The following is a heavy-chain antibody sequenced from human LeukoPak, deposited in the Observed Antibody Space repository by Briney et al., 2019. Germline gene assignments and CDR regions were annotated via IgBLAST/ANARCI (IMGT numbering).Heavy chain of an antibody. D-gene: IGHD3-10*01. Sequence: GGSLRLSCAASGFTLSIYVISWVRQAPGKGLEWVSAISDTGDSTYYAESVKGRFTISRDNSKNTVYLQMNSLRAEDTAVYYCAKGVRVLPPAFDIWGQGTMVTVSS. V-gene: IGHV3-23*01. CDR2: ISDTGDST. CDR3: AKGVRVLPPAFDI. CDR1: GFTLSIYV. J-gene: IGHJ3*02.